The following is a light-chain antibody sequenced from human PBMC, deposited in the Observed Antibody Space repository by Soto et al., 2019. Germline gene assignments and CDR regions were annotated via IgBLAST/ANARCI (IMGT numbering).Light chain of an antibody. CDR2: DVS. CDR1: SSDVGGYNY. CDR3: CSYAGSDSYV. Sequence: QSVLTQPRSVSGSPGQSVTISCTGTSSDVGGYNYVSWYQQHPGKAPKLMSYDVSKRPSGVPDRFSGSKSGNTASLTISGLQAEDEADYYCCSYAGSDSYVFGTGTKLTVL. J-gene: IGLJ1*01. V-gene: IGLV2-11*01.